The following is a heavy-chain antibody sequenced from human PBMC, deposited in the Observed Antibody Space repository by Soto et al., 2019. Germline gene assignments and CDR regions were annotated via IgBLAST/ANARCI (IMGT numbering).Heavy chain of an antibody. CDR3: ARDWGSSGRFNWFDP. Sequence: QVLLVESGGGVVQPGRSLRLSCAASGFTLHNYGMHWVRQAPGKGLEWVAILSHDGRNTNYGDSVRGRFTVSRDESKNTLYLQMDSPRVEDTAVYYCARDWGSSGRFNWFDPWGQGTLVIVSS. J-gene: IGHJ5*02. D-gene: IGHD6-19*01. CDR2: LSHDGRNT. CDR1: GFTLHNYG. V-gene: IGHV3-30*03.